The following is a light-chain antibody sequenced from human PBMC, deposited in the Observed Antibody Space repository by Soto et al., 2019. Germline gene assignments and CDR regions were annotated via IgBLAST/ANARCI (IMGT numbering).Light chain of an antibody. CDR1: QTISSW. V-gene: IGKV1-5*03. CDR3: QQRTNWPPGIT. Sequence: DIQMSQSPSTLSGSVGDRVTITCRASQTISSWLAWYQQKPGKAPKLLIYKASTLKSGVPSRFSGSGSGTEFTLTISSLEPEDFAVYYCQQRTNWPPGITFGQVTRMEIK. CDR2: KAS. J-gene: IGKJ5*01.